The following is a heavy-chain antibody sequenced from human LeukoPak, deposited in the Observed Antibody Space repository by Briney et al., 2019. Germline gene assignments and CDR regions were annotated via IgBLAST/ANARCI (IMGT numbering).Heavy chain of an antibody. CDR3: AKDLPGPIVVVAASNY. CDR1: GFTFSSNA. D-gene: IGHD2-15*01. CDR2: ISGSGGRT. Sequence: GGSLRLSCAASGFTFSSNAMSWVRQAPGKGLEWVSAISGSGGRTYHADSVKGRFTISRDNSKNTLYLQMNSLRAEDTAVFYCAKDLPGPIVVVAASNYWGQGTLVTVSS. J-gene: IGHJ4*02. V-gene: IGHV3-23*01.